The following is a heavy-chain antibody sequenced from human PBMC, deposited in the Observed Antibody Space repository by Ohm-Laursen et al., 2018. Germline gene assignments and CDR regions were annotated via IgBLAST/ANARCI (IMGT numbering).Heavy chain of an antibody. CDR2: INYSGNT. CDR1: GGAISNYY. V-gene: IGHV4-59*01. CDR3: ARDSGYSSGWPIDY. J-gene: IGHJ4*02. D-gene: IGHD6-19*01. Sequence: SETLSLTCTVSGGAISNYYWSWIRQPPGKGLEWIGHINYSGNTNYNPSLKSRVTISVDTSKNQFSLKLSPVTAADTAVYYCARDSGYSSGWPIDYWGQGTLVTVSS.